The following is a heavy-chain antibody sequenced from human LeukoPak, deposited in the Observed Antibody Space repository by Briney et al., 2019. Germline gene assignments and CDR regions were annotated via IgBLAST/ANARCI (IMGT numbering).Heavy chain of an antibody. Sequence: PGGSLRLSCAASGFTFSSYAMSWVRQAPGKGLEWVSAISGSGGRTYYADSVKGRFTISRDNSKNTLYLQMNSLRAEDTAVYYCAKRGYSGYDPWFDPWGQGTLVTVSS. CDR2: ISGSGGRT. V-gene: IGHV3-23*01. CDR1: GFTFSSYA. D-gene: IGHD5-12*01. CDR3: AKRGYSGYDPWFDP. J-gene: IGHJ5*02.